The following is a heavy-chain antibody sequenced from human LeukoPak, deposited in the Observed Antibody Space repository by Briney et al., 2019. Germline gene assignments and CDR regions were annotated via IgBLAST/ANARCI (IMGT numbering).Heavy chain of an antibody. CDR3: ARHAYCGGDCFGGAFEI. D-gene: IGHD2-21*02. V-gene: IGHV4-4*07. J-gene: IGHJ3*02. CDR2: IYTSGST. CDR1: GGSISSYY. Sequence: SETLSLTCTVSGGSISSYYWSWIRQPAGKGLEWIGRIYTSGSTNYNPSLKSRVTMSVDTSKNQFSLKLNSVTAADTAVYYCARHAYCGGDCFGGAFEIWGQGTMVTVSS.